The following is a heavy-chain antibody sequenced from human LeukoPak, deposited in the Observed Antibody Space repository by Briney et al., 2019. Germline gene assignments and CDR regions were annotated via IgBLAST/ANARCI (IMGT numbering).Heavy chain of an antibody. Sequence: SETLSLTCTVSGASITSYYWSWIRQPPGKGLEWIGYIYYSGSTNYNPSLKSRVTMSVDTSKNHFSLNLSSVTAADTAVYYCALLTTVTSYYFDYWGQGTLVTVSS. D-gene: IGHD4-17*01. J-gene: IGHJ4*02. CDR1: GASITSYY. CDR2: IYYSGST. V-gene: IGHV4-59*01. CDR3: ALLTTVTSYYFDY.